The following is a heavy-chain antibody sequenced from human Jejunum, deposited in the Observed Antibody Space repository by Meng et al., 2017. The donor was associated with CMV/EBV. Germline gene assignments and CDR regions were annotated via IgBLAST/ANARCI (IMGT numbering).Heavy chain of an antibody. CDR1: GGSTMSYY. J-gene: IGHJ4*02. CDR3: ARFIPAPQGGDY. CDR2: VFDSGST. D-gene: IGHD6-6*01. V-gene: IGHV4-59*01. Sequence: CTVSGGSTMSYYWSWIRQATGKGLEWIGNVFDSGSTNYNPSLKSRVTISLDTSKNQFSLKLTSVTAADTAVYYCARFIPAPQGGDYWGQGTLVTVSS.